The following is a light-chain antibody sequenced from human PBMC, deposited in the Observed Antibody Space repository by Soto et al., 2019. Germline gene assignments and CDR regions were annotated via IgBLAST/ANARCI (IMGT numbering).Light chain of an antibody. V-gene: IGKV3-11*01. J-gene: IGKJ5*01. CDR2: DAS. Sequence: EIVVTQSPATLSLSPGERSTLSCRASQSVSSYLAWYQQKPGQAPRLLIYDASNRATGIPARFSGSGFGTEFTLTISSLQSEDFAVYYCQQYKNWPLFGQGTRLEIK. CDR1: QSVSSY. CDR3: QQYKNWPL.